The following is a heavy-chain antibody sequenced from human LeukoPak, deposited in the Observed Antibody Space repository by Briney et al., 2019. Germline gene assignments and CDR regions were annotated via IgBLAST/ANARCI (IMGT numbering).Heavy chain of an antibody. V-gene: IGHV4-59*01. CDR1: GGSISSYY. D-gene: IGHD6-19*01. J-gene: IGHJ4*02. Sequence: PSETLSLTCTVSGGSISSYYWSWIRQPPGKGLEWIGYIYYSVSTNYNPSLKSRVTISVDTSKNQFSLKLSSVTAADTAVYYCARIVSAVAGVDYWGQGTLVTVSS. CDR3: ARIVSAVAGVDY. CDR2: IYYSVST.